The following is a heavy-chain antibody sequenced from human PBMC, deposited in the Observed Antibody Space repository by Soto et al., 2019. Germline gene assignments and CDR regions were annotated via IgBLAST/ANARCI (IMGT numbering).Heavy chain of an antibody. D-gene: IGHD3-10*01. CDR1: GYTFTSYD. Sequence: GASVKVSCKASGYTFTSYDINWVLQATGQGLEWMGWMNPNSGNTGYAQKFQGRVTMTRNTSISTAYMELSSLRSEDTAVYYCARAGRAFGGAFDIWGQGTMVTVSS. CDR3: ARAGRAFGGAFDI. V-gene: IGHV1-8*01. J-gene: IGHJ3*02. CDR2: MNPNSGNT.